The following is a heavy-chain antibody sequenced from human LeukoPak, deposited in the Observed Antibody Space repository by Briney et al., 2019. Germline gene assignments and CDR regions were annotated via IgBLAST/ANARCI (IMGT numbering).Heavy chain of an antibody. V-gene: IGHV1-69*13. D-gene: IGHD5-18*01. CDR2: IIPIFGTA. Sequence: GASVKVSCKASGGTFSSYAISWVRQAPGQGLEWMGGIIPIFGTANYAQKFQGRVTITADESTSTAYMELSSLRSEDTAVYYCASATDTAMVSRTPTAYYYGMDVWGQGTTVTVSS. CDR1: GGTFSSYA. CDR3: ASATDTAMVSRTPTAYYYGMDV. J-gene: IGHJ6*02.